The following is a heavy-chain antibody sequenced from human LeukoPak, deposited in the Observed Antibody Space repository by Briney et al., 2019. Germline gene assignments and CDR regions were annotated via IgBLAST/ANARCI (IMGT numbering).Heavy chain of an antibody. CDR2: IHYNGNT. J-gene: IGHJ4*02. D-gene: IGHD6-13*01. V-gene: IGHV4-59*01. Sequence: SETLSLTCTVSGSMYNYYWSWIRQPPGKGLEWIGYIHYNGNTNYNPSLKSRVTMSLDTSKNQFSLRLSSVTAADTAVYYCARSQQLIRTFDSWGQGTLVTVSS. CDR3: ARSQQLIRTFDS. CDR1: GSMYNYY.